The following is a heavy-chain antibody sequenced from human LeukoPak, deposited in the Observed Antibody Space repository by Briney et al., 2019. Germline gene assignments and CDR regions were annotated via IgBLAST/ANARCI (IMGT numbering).Heavy chain of an antibody. Sequence: SGGSLRLSCAASGFTVSTNYMSWVRQAPGKGLEWLSVIYSGGSTYYADSVKGRFTISRDNSNNTLYLQMNSLRVEDTAVYYCARGRYGCDSWGLGTLVTVSS. J-gene: IGHJ4*02. V-gene: IGHV3-53*01. D-gene: IGHD5-18*01. CDR1: GFTVSTNY. CDR2: IYSGGST. CDR3: ARGRYGCDS.